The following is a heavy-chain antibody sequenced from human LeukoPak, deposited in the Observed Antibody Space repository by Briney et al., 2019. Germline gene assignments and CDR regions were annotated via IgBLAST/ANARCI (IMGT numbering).Heavy chain of an antibody. CDR2: VSGRDTST. V-gene: IGHV3-23*01. J-gene: IGHJ4*02. Sequence: GASLRLSCAASGFTFSNYAMSWVRQAPGKGLEWVSAVSGRDTSTYYTDSVKGRFTISRDNSKNTLYLQMNSLSAEDTAVYYCAKWGDYDVLTGYYDSDYWGQGTLVTVSS. D-gene: IGHD3-9*01. CDR3: AKWGDYDVLTGYYDSDY. CDR1: GFTFSNYA.